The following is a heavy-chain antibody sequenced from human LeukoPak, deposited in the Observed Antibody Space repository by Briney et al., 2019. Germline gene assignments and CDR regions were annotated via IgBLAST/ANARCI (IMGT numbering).Heavy chain of an antibody. D-gene: IGHD3-3*02. CDR2: MNPDSGNT. CDR3: ARGTYLGP. J-gene: IGHJ5*02. CDR1: GYTFTSYD. Sequence: ASVTVSCKASGYTFTSYDVNWVRQAPGQGLEWMGWMNPDSGNTGYAQKFQGRVTMTRNTSITTAFMELSSLRSEDTAVYYCARGTYLGPWGQGTLVTVSS. V-gene: IGHV1-8*01.